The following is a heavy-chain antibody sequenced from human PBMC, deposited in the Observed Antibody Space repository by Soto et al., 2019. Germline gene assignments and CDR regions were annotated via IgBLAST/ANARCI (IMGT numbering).Heavy chain of an antibody. CDR1: GFTFSSYG. V-gene: IGHV3-33*01. Sequence: QVQLVESGGGVVQPGRSLRLSCAASGFTFSSYGMHWVRQAPGKGLEWVAVIWYDGSNKYYADSVKGRFTISRDNSKNTLYLQMNSLRAEDTAVYYCASGPRYGDYESWFWVYWGQGTLVTVSS. CDR3: ASGPRYGDYESWFWVY. CDR2: IWYDGSNK. J-gene: IGHJ4*02. D-gene: IGHD4-17*01.